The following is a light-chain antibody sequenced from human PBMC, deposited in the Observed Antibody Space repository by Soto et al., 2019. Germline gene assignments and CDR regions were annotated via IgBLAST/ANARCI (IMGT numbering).Light chain of an antibody. J-gene: IGKJ2*01. CDR1: QSISTE. CDR2: SAS. V-gene: IGKV3-15*01. CDR3: QQGHNWPLT. Sequence: EIGMTQSPATLSVSPGERATLCCRASQSISTELAWDQQKPGQPPRLLIYSASTRATGVPARFTGSGSGSAFTLTISGLQSEDFAVYYCQQGHNWPLTFGQGTRLEI.